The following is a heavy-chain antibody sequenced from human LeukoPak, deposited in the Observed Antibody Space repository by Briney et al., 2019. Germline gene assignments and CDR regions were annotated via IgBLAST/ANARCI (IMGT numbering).Heavy chain of an antibody. CDR3: AAGGSYYGSGTDY. V-gene: IGHV3-49*04. CDR1: GFTFGHYG. J-gene: IGHJ4*02. Sequence: GGSLRLSCTASGFTFGHYGMSWVRQAPGKGLEWVGFIRSTVYGATPDYAASVKGRFTISRDDSKSIAYLQMNSLKIEDTGIYYCAAGGSYYGSGTDYWGQGTLVTVSP. CDR2: IRSTVYGATP. D-gene: IGHD3-10*01.